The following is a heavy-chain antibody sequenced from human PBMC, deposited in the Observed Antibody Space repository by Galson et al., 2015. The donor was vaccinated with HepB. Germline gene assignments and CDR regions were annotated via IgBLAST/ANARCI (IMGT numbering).Heavy chain of an antibody. CDR1: GYTFTSYA. CDR2: INDGNGNT. V-gene: IGHV1-3*01. Sequence: SVKVSCKASGYTFTSYAMHWVRQAPGQRLEWMGWINDGNGNTKYSQKFQGRVTITRDTSASTAYMELSSLRSEDTAVYYCARDELRFGELPFDYWGQGTLVTVSS. D-gene: IGHD3-10*01. J-gene: IGHJ4*02. CDR3: ARDELRFGELPFDY.